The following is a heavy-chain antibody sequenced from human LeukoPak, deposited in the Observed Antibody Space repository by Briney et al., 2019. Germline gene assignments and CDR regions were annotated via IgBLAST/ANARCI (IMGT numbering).Heavy chain of an antibody. CDR1: GGSISSGSYY. Sequence: PSQTLSLTCSVSGGSISSGSYYWSWIRQPAGKGLEWIGRIYTSGSTNYNPSLKSRVTISGDTSKNQFSLKLSSVTAVDTAVYYCARGLNYGSGSYYLYYLDYWGQGTLVTVSS. D-gene: IGHD3-10*01. CDR2: IYTSGST. CDR3: ARGLNYGSGSYYLYYLDY. V-gene: IGHV4-61*02. J-gene: IGHJ4*02.